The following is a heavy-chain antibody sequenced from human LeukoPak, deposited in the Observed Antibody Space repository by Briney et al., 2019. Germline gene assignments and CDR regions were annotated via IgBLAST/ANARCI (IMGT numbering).Heavy chain of an antibody. Sequence: GGPQTLSCTACGYPYSAARMMGARHAPGRGGEGVGRIKCKSNDGTTDFAAPVRDRFPISRDDSKNTLNLQMDSLRTEDTAVYYCVADLPGTNSPYFDYWGQGTLVTVSS. J-gene: IGHJ4*02. V-gene: IGHV3-15*01. CDR1: GYPYSAAR. CDR2: IKCKSNDGTT. D-gene: IGHD4/OR15-4a*01. CDR3: VADLPGTNSPYFDY.